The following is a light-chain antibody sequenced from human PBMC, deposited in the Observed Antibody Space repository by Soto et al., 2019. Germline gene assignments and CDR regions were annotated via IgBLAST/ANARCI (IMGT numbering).Light chain of an antibody. V-gene: IGKV1-5*01. CDR3: QQYNSYPWT. Sequence: DIQMTQSPSTLSASVGDRVTITCRASQSISSWLAWYQQKPGKAPKLLIYEASSLKSGVPSRFSGSGSGTEITLTISCLQPDDFATYYFQQYNSYPWTLGQGTKVEIK. J-gene: IGKJ1*01. CDR2: EAS. CDR1: QSISSW.